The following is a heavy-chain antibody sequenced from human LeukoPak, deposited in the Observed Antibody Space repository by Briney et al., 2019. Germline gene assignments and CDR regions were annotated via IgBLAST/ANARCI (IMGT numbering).Heavy chain of an antibody. CDR3: ARGGWSRGWFDP. V-gene: IGHV3-11*01. CDR1: GFTFKDYY. Sequence: GGSLRLSCAASGFTFKDYYMSWIRQAPGKGVEWISYITMSGSVIQYSASVKGRFTTSRDNAKNSLYLQMNSLRAEDTAVYYCARGGWSRGWFDPWGPGTLVTVSS. J-gene: IGHJ5*02. D-gene: IGHD6-19*01. CDR2: ITMSGSVI.